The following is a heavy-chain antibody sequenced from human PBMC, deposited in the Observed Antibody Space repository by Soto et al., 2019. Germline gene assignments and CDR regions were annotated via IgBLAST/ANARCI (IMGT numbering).Heavy chain of an antibody. CDR2: IYPGDSDT. Sequence: GESLKISCKGSGYSFTSYWIGWVRQMPGKGLEWMGIIYPGDSDTRYSPSFQGQVTISADKSISTAYLQWSSLKASDTAIYYCAKRHCSGGGCTDDAFAVWGQGTMVTVSS. J-gene: IGHJ3*01. CDR3: AKRHCSGGGCTDDAFAV. V-gene: IGHV5-51*01. CDR1: GYSFTSYW. D-gene: IGHD2-15*01.